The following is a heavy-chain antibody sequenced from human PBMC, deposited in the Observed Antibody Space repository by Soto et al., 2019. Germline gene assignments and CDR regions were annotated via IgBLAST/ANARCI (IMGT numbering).Heavy chain of an antibody. CDR3: ANRGDRHAYYGMDV. J-gene: IGHJ6*02. D-gene: IGHD3-10*01. CDR2: IIPIFGTA. Sequence: HVQLVQSGAEVKKPGSSVKVSCKASGGTFSSYAISWVRQAPGQGLEWMGGIIPIFGTANYALKFQGRVTITTDGSTSTAYVELRSLRSEDTAVYYCANRGDRHAYYGMDVWGQGTTVTVYS. V-gene: IGHV1-69*01. CDR1: GGTFSSYA.